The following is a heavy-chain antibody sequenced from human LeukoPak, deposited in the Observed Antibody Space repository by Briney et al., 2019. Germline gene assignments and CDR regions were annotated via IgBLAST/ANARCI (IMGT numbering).Heavy chain of an antibody. CDR1: GITFSGYN. V-gene: IGHV3-48*03. D-gene: IGHD2-2*01. Sequence: GSLRLSCAASGITFSGYNMNWVRQPPGKGLEWVAYVSSSGNTMYYADSVKGRFTISRDNAKNSLYLQMNSLRADDTAVYFCANLLGYCSSPSCYSHYWGQGTLVTVSS. CDR2: VSSSGNTM. J-gene: IGHJ4*02. CDR3: ANLLGYCSSPSCYSHY.